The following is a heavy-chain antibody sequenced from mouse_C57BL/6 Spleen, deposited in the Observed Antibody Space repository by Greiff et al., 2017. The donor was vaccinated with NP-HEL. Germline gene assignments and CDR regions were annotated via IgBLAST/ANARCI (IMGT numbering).Heavy chain of an antibody. CDR2: ISSGSSTI. CDR3: ARRNYFDY. J-gene: IGHJ2*01. V-gene: IGHV5-17*01. CDR1: GFTFSDYG. Sequence: EVKLMESGGGLVKPGGSLKLSCAASGFTFSDYGMHWVRQAPEKGLEWVAYISSGSSTIYYADTVKGRFTISRDNAKNTLFLQMTSLRSEDMAMYYCARRNYFDYWGQGTTLTVSS.